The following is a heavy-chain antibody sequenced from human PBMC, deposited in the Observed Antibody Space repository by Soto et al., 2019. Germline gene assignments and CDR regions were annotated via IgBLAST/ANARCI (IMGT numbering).Heavy chain of an antibody. V-gene: IGHV1-69*06. CDR3: AREPQDGSGSYFDS. Sequence: QVQLVQCGAEVKKPGSSVKVSCKASGGTLSTYAISWVRQAPGQGLEWMGGIIPIFGTANYAQMFQGRVTITADKSTSTAYMELSSLTSADTAVYYCAREPQDGSGSYFDSWGQGTLVTVSS. CDR2: IIPIFGTA. D-gene: IGHD3-10*01. CDR1: GGTLSTYA. J-gene: IGHJ4*02.